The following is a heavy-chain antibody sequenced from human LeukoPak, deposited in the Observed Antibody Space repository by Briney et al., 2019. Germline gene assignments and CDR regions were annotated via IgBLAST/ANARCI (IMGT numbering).Heavy chain of an antibody. D-gene: IGHD6-19*01. J-gene: IGHJ5*02. V-gene: IGHV3-7*01. CDR2: IKQDGSEK. CDR3: ARDQPEYSSGWYYNWFDP. Sequence: SGGSLRLSCAASGFTFSSYWMSWVRQAPGKGLEWVANIKQDGSEKYYVDSVKGRFTISRDNAKNSLYLQMNSLRAEDTAAYYCARDQPEYSSGWYYNWFDPWGQGTLVTVSS. CDR1: GFTFSSYW.